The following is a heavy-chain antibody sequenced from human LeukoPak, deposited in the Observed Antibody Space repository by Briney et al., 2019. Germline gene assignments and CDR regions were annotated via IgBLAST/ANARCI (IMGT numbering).Heavy chain of an antibody. CDR3: AREKVLGWNDLADAFDI. V-gene: IGHV4-34*01. D-gene: IGHD1-1*01. J-gene: IGHJ3*02. CDR2: NNHSGST. CDR1: GRSFSGYY. Sequence: SETLSLTCAVYGRSFSGYYWSWIRQPPGKGLEWIGENNHSGSTNYNPSLKSRVTISVDTSKNQFSLKLSSVTAADTAVYYCAREKVLGWNDLADAFDIWGQGTMVTVSS.